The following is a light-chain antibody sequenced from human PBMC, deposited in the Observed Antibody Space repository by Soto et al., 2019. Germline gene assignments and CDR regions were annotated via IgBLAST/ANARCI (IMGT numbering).Light chain of an antibody. CDR3: QQYSSSPRT. CDR1: QSVSSSY. J-gene: IGKJ2*01. CDR2: GAS. V-gene: IGKV3-20*01. Sequence: IVLTQSPGTLSLSPGERATLSCRASQSVSSSYLAWYQQKPGQGPRLLIYGASSRATGIPDRFSGSGSGTDFTLTISRLEPEDFAVYYCQQYSSSPRTFGQGTKWIS.